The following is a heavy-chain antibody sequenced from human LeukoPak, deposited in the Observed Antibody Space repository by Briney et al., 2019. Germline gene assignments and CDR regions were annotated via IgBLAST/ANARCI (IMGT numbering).Heavy chain of an antibody. CDR1: GFTFYMYA. D-gene: IGHD3-22*01. CDR2: MCGTAGCT. CDR3: AKDRSNFYENSGHYYRRDGDS. V-gene: IGHV3-23*01. J-gene: IGHJ5*01. Sequence: PGGSLRLSCAASGFTFYMYAMSWVRQAPGKGLEWVASMCGTAGCTFYPDSVKGRFTISRDNSKNILYLQMNSLRAEDTAIYYCAKDRSNFYENSGHYYRRDGDSWGQGTLVTVSS.